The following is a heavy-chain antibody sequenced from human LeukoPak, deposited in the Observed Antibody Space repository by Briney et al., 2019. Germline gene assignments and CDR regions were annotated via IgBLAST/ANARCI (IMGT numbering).Heavy chain of an antibody. D-gene: IGHD4-17*01. CDR2: IYYSGST. Sequence: SETLSLSCTVSGGSISSGGYYWSWIRQHPGKGLEWIGYIYYSGSTYYNPSLKSRVTISVDTSKNQFSLKLSSVTAADTAVYYCARDSTVTAFFDYWGQGTLVTVSS. J-gene: IGHJ4*02. CDR3: ARDSTVTAFFDY. V-gene: IGHV4-31*03. CDR1: GGSISSGGYY.